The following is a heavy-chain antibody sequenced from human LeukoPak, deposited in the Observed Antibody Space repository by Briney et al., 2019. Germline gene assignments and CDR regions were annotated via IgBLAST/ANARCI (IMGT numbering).Heavy chain of an antibody. Sequence: PSETLSLTCTVSGGSISSYYWSWIRQPPGKGLEWIGYIYYSGSTNYNPSLKSRVTISVDTSKNQFSLKLSSVTAADTAVYYCARERPGYSSSFDHWGQGTLVTVSS. J-gene: IGHJ4*02. V-gene: IGHV4-59*12. D-gene: IGHD6-13*01. CDR2: IYYSGST. CDR3: ARERPGYSSSFDH. CDR1: GGSISSYY.